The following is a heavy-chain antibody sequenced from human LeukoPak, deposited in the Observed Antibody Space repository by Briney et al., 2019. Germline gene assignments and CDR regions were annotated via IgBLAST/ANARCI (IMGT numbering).Heavy chain of an antibody. J-gene: IGHJ3*02. D-gene: IGHD2-2*01. V-gene: IGHV4-4*07. Sequence: SETLSLTYTVSGGSISSYYWSWIRQPAGKGLEWIGRIYTSGSTNNYNPSLKSRVSMSLDTSKNQFSLMMTSVTAADTAVYYCARDPCNCTSCQRRDAFDMWGQGTMVTVSS. CDR1: GGSISSYY. CDR3: ARDPCNCTSCQRRDAFDM. CDR2: IYTSGST.